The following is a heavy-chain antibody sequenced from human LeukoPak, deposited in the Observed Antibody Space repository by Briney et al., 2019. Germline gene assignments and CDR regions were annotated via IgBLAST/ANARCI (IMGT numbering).Heavy chain of an antibody. J-gene: IGHJ4*02. CDR3: ARANLRWLLFDY. CDR1: GDSNNSGSYY. Sequence: SETLSLTCTVSGDSNNSGSYYWSWIRQPAGKGLEWIGRIYPSGSTNYNPSLNSRVTISVDTSKNQFSLKLSSVTAADTAVYYCARANLRWLLFDYWGQGTLVTVSS. D-gene: IGHD5-24*01. CDR2: IYPSGST. V-gene: IGHV4-61*02.